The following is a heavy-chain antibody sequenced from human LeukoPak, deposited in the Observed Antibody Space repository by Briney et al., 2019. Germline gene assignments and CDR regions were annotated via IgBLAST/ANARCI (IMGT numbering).Heavy chain of an antibody. Sequence: SETLSLTCTVSGGSISSYYWSWIRQPAGEGLEWIGRIYTSGSTNYNPSLKSRVTMSVDTSKNQFSLKLSSVTAADTAVYYCARDWGLHYYDSSGYYYYDAFDIWGQGTMVTVSS. V-gene: IGHV4-4*07. D-gene: IGHD3-22*01. CDR1: GGSISSYY. J-gene: IGHJ3*02. CDR2: IYTSGST. CDR3: ARDWGLHYYDSSGYYYYDAFDI.